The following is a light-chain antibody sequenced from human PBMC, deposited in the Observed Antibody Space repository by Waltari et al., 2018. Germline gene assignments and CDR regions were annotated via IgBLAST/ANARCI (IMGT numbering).Light chain of an antibody. CDR2: HAS. J-gene: IGKJ1*01. CDR1: QSISKY. Sequence: DIVLTPSPGTLSLCPGERATLSCRASQSISKYLAWYQQKPGQAPRLLIYHASSRAAGIPDRFSGSGSGTDFSLSISRLEPEDFAVYYCQHYESLPVTFGQGTKVEIK. V-gene: IGKV3-20*01. CDR3: QHYESLPVT.